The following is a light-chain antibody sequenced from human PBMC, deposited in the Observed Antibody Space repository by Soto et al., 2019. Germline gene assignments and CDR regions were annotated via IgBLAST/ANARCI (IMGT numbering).Light chain of an antibody. CDR2: DAS. J-gene: IGKJ4*01. Sequence: EIVLTQSPGTLPLSPGETATLSCRASRSVSANYLAWYQHKPGQAPRLLIYDASRRATGTPDRFSGSGSGTDFTLTIRRLEPEDFAVYYCQQYGTSRQVTFGGGTKLEIK. CDR1: RSVSANY. CDR3: QQYGTSRQVT. V-gene: IGKV3-20*01.